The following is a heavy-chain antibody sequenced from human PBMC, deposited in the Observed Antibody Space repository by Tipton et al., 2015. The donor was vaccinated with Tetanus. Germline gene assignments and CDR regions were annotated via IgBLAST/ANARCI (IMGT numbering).Heavy chain of an antibody. D-gene: IGHD3-3*01. CDR2: ISARGST. V-gene: IGHV4-59*01. J-gene: IGHJ4*02. CDR1: DGSFNAYY. CDR3: ARANLDFSKKGPFDS. Sequence: GLVKPSETLSLTCGVSDGSFNAYYWSWIRQPPGKGLEWLAYISARGSTNSNYSLKSRITISRDTSKNQFSLKLASVTAADTAVYFCARANLDFSKKGPFDSWGQGTLVSVSA.